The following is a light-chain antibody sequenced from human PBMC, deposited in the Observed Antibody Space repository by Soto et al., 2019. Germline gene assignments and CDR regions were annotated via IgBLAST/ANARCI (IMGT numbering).Light chain of an antibody. J-gene: IGKJ1*01. CDR2: GAS. Sequence: EIVLTQSPGTLSLSPGERATLSCRASQSVSNNYLAWYQQKPGQAPRLLIYGASNRATGIPDRFSGSGSGPDFTLTSRRLEPEDFAVYYCQQYGSSGTFGQGPKVEIK. V-gene: IGKV3-20*01. CDR3: QQYGSSGT. CDR1: QSVSNNY.